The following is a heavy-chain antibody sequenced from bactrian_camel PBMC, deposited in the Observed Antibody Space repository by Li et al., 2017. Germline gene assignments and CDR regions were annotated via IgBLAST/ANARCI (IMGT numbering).Heavy chain of an antibody. CDR3: AAVRYGVTWYPLCRARSADFGY. CDR2: AYTGGSST. D-gene: IGHD6*01. CDR1: AYTPANVR. V-gene: IGHV3S1*01. J-gene: IGHJ6*01. Sequence: QLVESGGGSVQAGGSLRLSCAFDAYTPANVRMAWFRQAPGKEREGVASAYTGGSSTYYADPVKGRFTIAQDNAKNTLYLQMNSLKPEDTAMCYCAAVRYGVTWYPLCRARSADFGYWGQGT.